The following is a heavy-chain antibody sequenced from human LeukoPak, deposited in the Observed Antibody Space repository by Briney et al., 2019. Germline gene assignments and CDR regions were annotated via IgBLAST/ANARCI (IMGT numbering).Heavy chain of an antibody. V-gene: IGHV5-51*01. J-gene: IGHJ4*02. CDR2: IYPGDSDT. D-gene: IGHD5-18*01. CDR1: GYSFTNYW. CDR3: ARRSGYIHGTDY. Sequence: GESLKISCKASGYSFTNYWIGWVRQMPGKGLEWMGVIYPGDSDTTYSPSFQGQVTISADKSISTAYLQWSSLKASDTAMYYYARRSGYIHGTDYWGQGTLVTVSS.